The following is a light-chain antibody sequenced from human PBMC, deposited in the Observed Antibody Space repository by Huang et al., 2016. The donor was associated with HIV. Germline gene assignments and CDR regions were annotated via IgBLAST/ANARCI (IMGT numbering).Light chain of an antibody. CDR2: WAS. CDR1: QSVLSSSTNKNY. Sequence: DIVVTQSPDSLAVSLGETASLTCRTRQSVLSSSTNKNYLAWFQQKAGQPPKLLIFWASTREAGVSDRFTGSGSGTQFTLTISNVKTEDVAIYYCQQYYNSPRTFGPGTRVEI. CDR3: QQYYNSPRT. V-gene: IGKV4-1*01. J-gene: IGKJ1*01.